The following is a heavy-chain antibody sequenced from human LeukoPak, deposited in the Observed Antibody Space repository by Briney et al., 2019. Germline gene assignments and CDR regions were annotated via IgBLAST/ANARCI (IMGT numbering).Heavy chain of an antibody. CDR2: ISGSGGST. D-gene: IGHD3-22*01. CDR1: GFTFSSYG. V-gene: IGHV3-23*01. CDR3: AKVTYYYDSSGYLSY. Sequence: GGSLRLSCAASGFTFSSYGMSWVRQAPGKGLEWVSAISGSGGSTYYADSVKGRFTISRDNSKNTPYLQMNSLRAEDTAVYYCAKVTYYYDSSGYLSYWGQGTLVTVSS. J-gene: IGHJ4*02.